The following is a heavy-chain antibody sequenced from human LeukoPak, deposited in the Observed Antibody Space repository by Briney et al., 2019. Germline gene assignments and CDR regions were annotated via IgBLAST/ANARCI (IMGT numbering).Heavy chain of an antibody. Sequence: GASVKVSCKASGYTFTSYYMHWVRQAAGQGLEWMGWMNPNSGNTGYAQKFQGRVTMTRNTSISTAYMELSSLKSEDTAVYYCARALRYCSTTSCQYYFGYWGQGTLVTVSS. CDR1: GYTFTSYY. CDR3: ARALRYCSTTSCQYYFGY. J-gene: IGHJ4*02. D-gene: IGHD2-2*01. CDR2: MNPNSGNT. V-gene: IGHV1-8*02.